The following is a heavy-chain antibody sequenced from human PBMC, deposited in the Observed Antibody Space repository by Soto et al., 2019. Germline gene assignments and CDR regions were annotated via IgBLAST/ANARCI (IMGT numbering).Heavy chain of an antibody. D-gene: IGHD2-15*01. Sequence: QVQLVQSGAEVKKPGSSVKVSCKASGDTFSNYALSWVRQAPGQGLEWMGGIIPIFDTTNYAQKFQGRVAITADESTSTAYMELSSLRSEDTAVYYCARGDAANSRFDYWGQGTLVIVSS. CDR3: ARGDAANSRFDY. V-gene: IGHV1-69*12. J-gene: IGHJ4*02. CDR2: IIPIFDTT. CDR1: GDTFSNYA.